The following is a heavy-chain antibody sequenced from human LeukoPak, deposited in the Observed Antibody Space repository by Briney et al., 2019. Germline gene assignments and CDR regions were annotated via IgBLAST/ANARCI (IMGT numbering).Heavy chain of an antibody. Sequence: GGSLRLSCAASGFTFSSYAMHWVRQAPGKGLVWLAVISYDGTNKYYADSVKGRFTISRDNSKNTLYLQMNSLRDEDTAVYYCARDQGSLPVWFYYYMDVWGSGTTVTVSS. D-gene: IGHD3-16*01. CDR3: ARDQGSLPVWFYYYMDV. J-gene: IGHJ6*03. CDR2: ISYDGTNK. V-gene: IGHV3-30*01. CDR1: GFTFSSYA.